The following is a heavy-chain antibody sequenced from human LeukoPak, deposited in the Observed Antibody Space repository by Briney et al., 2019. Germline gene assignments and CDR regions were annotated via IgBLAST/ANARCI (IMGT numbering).Heavy chain of an antibody. J-gene: IGHJ4*02. Sequence: GGSLRLSCAASGFTFSSYAMSWVRQAPGKGLEWVSAISGSGGSTYYADSVKGRFTISRDNSKNTLYLQMNSLKTEDTAVYYCTTDMYYDFWSGSSGGAFDYWGQGTLVTVSS. CDR3: TTDMYYDFWSGSSGGAFDY. D-gene: IGHD3-3*01. CDR2: ISGSGGST. V-gene: IGHV3-23*01. CDR1: GFTFSSYA.